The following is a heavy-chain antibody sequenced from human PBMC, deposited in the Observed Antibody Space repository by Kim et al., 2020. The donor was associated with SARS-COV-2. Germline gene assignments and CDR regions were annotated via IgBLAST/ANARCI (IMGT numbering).Heavy chain of an antibody. J-gene: IGHJ5*01. CDR2: GSY. CDR3: ARRVRAVDS. D-gene: IGHD3-10*01. Sequence: GSYPSSPSLKSRVTLHLNTSKNQFSLGLRSVTAADTAVYYCARRVRAVDSWGQGALVTVSS. V-gene: IGHV4-4*08.